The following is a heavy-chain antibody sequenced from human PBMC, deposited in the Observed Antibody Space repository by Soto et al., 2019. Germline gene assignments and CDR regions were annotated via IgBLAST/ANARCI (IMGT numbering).Heavy chain of an antibody. CDR3: ARHDGFSSGWIFDY. CDR1: GGSFSGYY. CDR2: INHSGST. D-gene: IGHD6-19*01. V-gene: IGHV4-34*01. J-gene: IGHJ4*01. Sequence: SETLSLTCAVYGGSFSGYYWSWIRQPPGKGLEWIGEINHSGSTNYNPSLKSRVTISVDTSKNQFSLKLSSVTAADTAVYYCARHDGFSSGWIFDYWGHRTLVTVSS.